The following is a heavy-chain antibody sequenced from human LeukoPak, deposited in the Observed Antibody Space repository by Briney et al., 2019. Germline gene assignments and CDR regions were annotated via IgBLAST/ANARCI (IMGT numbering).Heavy chain of an antibody. CDR3: AREGYGDNVGNWFDP. CDR2: ISAYNGNT. D-gene: IGHD4-17*01. V-gene: IGHV1-18*01. Sequence: ASVKVSCKASGYTFTSYGISWVRQAPGQGLEWMGWISAYNGNTNYAQKLQGRVTMTTDTSTSTAYMELRSLRSDDTAVYYCAREGYGDNVGNWFDPWGLGTLVTVSS. J-gene: IGHJ5*02. CDR1: GYTFTSYG.